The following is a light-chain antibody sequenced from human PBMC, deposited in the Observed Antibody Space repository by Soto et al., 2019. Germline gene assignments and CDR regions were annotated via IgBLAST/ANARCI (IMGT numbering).Light chain of an antibody. Sequence: QSALTQPRSVSGSPGQSVTISCTGTSSDVGDYNYVSWYQQHPGKAPKLMIYDVSKRPSGVPDRFSGSKSGNTASLTISGLQAEDEADYYCCSYAGTYTPFGGGTKLTVL. CDR3: CSYAGTYTP. V-gene: IGLV2-11*01. J-gene: IGLJ2*01. CDR1: SSDVGDYNY. CDR2: DVS.